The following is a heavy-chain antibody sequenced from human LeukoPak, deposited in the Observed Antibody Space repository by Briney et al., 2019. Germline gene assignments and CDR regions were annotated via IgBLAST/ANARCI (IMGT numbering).Heavy chain of an antibody. J-gene: IGHJ5*02. D-gene: IGHD2-15*01. CDR1: GYTLTELS. CDR3: ARDGGVVVVAATGNWFDP. CDR2: FDPEDGET. V-gene: IGHV1-24*01. Sequence: ASVKVSCKVSGYTLTELSMHWVRQAPGKGLEWMGGFDPEDGETIYAQKFQGRVTMTRDTSISTAYMELSRLRSDDTAVYYCARDGGVVVVAATGNWFDPWGQGTLVTVSS.